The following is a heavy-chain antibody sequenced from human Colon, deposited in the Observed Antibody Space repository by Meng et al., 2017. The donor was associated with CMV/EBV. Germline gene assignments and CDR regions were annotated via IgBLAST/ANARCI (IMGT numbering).Heavy chain of an antibody. V-gene: IGHV1-18*01. CDR2: VNTYTGVT. CDR1: GYTFTSYG. CDR3: AKNIVPAAIYWFDP. Sequence: ASVKVSCKASGYTFTSYGISWMRQAPGQAPEWMGWVNTYTGVTTYAEAFQDRATMTTDTSTATAYLELRGLRSDDTATYYCAKNIVPAAIYWFDPWGQGTLVTVSS. J-gene: IGHJ5*02. D-gene: IGHD2-2*01.